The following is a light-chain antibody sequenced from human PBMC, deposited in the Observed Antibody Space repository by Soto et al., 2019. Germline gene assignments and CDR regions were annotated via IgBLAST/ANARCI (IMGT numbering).Light chain of an antibody. CDR2: GAS. J-gene: IGKJ1*01. CDR1: QRVSSSY. V-gene: IGKV3-20*01. Sequence: IGFTHAGGTLSLSPEETATLYGRARQRVSSSYLAWYQQKPGQAPRLLIYGASSRATGIPDRFSGSGSGTDFTLTISRLEPEDFAVYYCQQYGSSPKTFGQGS. CDR3: QQYGSSPKT.